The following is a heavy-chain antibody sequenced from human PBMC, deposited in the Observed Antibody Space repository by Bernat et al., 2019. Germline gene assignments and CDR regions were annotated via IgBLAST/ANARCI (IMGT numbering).Heavy chain of an antibody. CDR1: GFTFSSSS. D-gene: IGHD3-22*01. CDR3: ARDLDYYDSSRYYQVYAFDI. CDR2: ISRSSSTI. J-gene: IGHJ3*02. Sequence: EVQLVESGGGLVQPGGSLRLSCAATGFTFSSSSMNWVRQAPGKGLEWVSYISRSSSTIYYADSVKGRFTISRDNAKNSLYLQMNSLRVEDTAVYYCARDLDYYDSSRYYQVYAFDIWGQGTLVTVSS. V-gene: IGHV3-48*01.